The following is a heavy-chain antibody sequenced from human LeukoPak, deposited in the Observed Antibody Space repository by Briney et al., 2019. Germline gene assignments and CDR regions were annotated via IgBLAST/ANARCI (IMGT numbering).Heavy chain of an antibody. CDR2: ISSSGRSI. J-gene: IGHJ3*02. D-gene: IGHD3-22*01. Sequence: GGSLRLSCAASGFTFSSYELNWVRQTPGKGLEWVSYISSSGRSIYYADSVKGRFTISRDNAKNSLCLQMNSLRAEDTVVYYCARQYYYDTSGYDAFDIWGQGTMVTVSS. CDR3: ARQYYYDTSGYDAFDI. V-gene: IGHV3-48*03. CDR1: GFTFSSYE.